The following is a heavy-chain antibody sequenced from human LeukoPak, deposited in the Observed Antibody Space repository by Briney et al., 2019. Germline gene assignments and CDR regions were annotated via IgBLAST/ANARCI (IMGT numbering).Heavy chain of an antibody. Sequence: SGPTLANPTQTLTLTCTFSWFSLSTSGVGVGWIRQPPVKALEWLALIHWDDDKRYSPSLKSRLTITKDTSKNQVVLTMTNMDPVDTATYYCAHTVFISGWLKDAFDIWGQGTMVTVSS. J-gene: IGHJ3*02. CDR3: AHTVFISGWLKDAFDI. D-gene: IGHD6-19*01. CDR1: WFSLSTSGVG. V-gene: IGHV2-5*02. CDR2: IHWDDDK.